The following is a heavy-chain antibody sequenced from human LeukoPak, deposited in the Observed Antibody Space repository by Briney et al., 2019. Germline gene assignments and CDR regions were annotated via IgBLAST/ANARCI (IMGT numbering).Heavy chain of an antibody. D-gene: IGHD4-17*01. CDR3: AKKMGYGDRKFDY. V-gene: IGHV3-30*02. Sequence: GGSLRLSCAASGFTFSSYGMHWVRQAPGKGLEGVAFIRYDGSNKYYADSVKGRFTISRDNSKKTVYLQMNSLRAEDTAVYYCAKKMGYGDRKFDYWGQGTLVTVSS. J-gene: IGHJ4*02. CDR1: GFTFSSYG. CDR2: IRYDGSNK.